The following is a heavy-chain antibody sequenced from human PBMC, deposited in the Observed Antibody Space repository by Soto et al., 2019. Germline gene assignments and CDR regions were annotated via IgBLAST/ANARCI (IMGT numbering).Heavy chain of an antibody. CDR1: GGSFSGYY. V-gene: IGHV4-34*01. CDR2: INHSGSN. CDR3: ARSLPLVLSPTTENYYYYGMDV. Sequence: QVQLQQWGAGLLKPSETLSLTCAVYGGSFSGYYWSWIRQPPGKGLEWIGEINHSGSNNYNPSIKSRVTISVNTSKNQPSLKLSSGNAANTAVYYCARSLPLVLSPTTENYYYYGMDVWGQGTTVTVSS. J-gene: IGHJ6*02. D-gene: IGHD1-7*01.